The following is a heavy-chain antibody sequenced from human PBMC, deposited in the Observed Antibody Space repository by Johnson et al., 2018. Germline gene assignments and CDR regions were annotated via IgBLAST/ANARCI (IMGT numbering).Heavy chain of an antibody. CDR2: IYYSGST. J-gene: IGHJ3*02. CDR3: ARESESDAFDI. V-gene: IGHV4-59*01. CDR1: GGSISSYY. Sequence: QVQLQESGPGLVKPSETLSLTCTVSGGSISSYYWSWIRQPPGKGLEWIGYIYYSGSTNYNPSLKSRVTISVDTSKNQFSLKLSSVTAADTAVYYCARESESDAFDIWGQGTMVTVSS.